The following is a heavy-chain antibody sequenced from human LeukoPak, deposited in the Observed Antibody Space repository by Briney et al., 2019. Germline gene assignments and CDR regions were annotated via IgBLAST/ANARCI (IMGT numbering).Heavy chain of an antibody. CDR3: ARAAAAKTGVDNWFDP. D-gene: IGHD6-13*01. Sequence: SETLSLTCTVSGGSISSYYWSWIRQPPGKGLEWIGYIYYSGSTNYNPSLKSRVTISVDTSKNQFSLKLSSVTAADTAVYYCARAAAAKTGVDNWFDPWSQGTLVTVSS. V-gene: IGHV4-59*08. CDR2: IYYSGST. J-gene: IGHJ5*02. CDR1: GGSISSYY.